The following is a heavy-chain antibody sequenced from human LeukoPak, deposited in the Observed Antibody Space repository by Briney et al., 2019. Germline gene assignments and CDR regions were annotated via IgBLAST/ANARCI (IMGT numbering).Heavy chain of an antibody. V-gene: IGHV3-74*01. CDR1: GLTFSNVW. J-gene: IGHJ3*01. CDR2: INTAGST. CDR3: ASFRDTDN. Sequence: GGSLRLSCEVSGLTFSNVWMHWVRQTPGQGLVWVCRINTAGSTVYADPVKGQFTISRDNAKNMVYLQMNSLRTEDTAVYYCASFRDTDNWGRGTMVTVSS. D-gene: IGHD2-21*01.